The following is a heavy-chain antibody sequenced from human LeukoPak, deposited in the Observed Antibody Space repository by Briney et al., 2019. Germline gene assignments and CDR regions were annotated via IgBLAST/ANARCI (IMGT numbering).Heavy chain of an antibody. J-gene: IGHJ4*02. CDR2: IDHSGST. Sequence: NPSETLSLTCAVSGYSISSDNYWVWIRQPPGQGLEWTGGIDHSGSTYYNPSLKSRVTMSVDTSKNQFSLKLSSVTAADTAVYYCARAPRDSSSSNYMRRFDYWGQGTLVTVSS. D-gene: IGHD3-22*01. CDR3: ARAPRDSSSSNYMRRFDY. CDR1: GYSISSDNY. V-gene: IGHV4-38-2*01.